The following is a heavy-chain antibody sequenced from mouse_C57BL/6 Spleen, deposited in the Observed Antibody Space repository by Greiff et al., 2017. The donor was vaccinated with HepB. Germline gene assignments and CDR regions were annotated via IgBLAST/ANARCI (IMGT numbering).Heavy chain of an antibody. CDR2: ISSGSSTI. CDR3: ARRDGKNWYFDV. J-gene: IGHJ1*03. D-gene: IGHD2-3*01. V-gene: IGHV5-17*01. CDR1: GFTFSDYG. Sequence: EVKLMESGGGLVKPGGSLKLSCAASGFTFSDYGMHWVRQAPEKGLEWVAYISSGSSTIYYADTVKGRFTISRDYAKNTLFLQMTSLRSEDTAMYYCARRDGKNWYFDVWGTGTTVTVSS.